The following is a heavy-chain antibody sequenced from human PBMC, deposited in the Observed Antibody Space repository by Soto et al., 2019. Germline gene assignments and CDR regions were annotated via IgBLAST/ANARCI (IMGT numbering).Heavy chain of an antibody. D-gene: IGHD3-3*02. Sequence: EVQLLESGGGLVPPGGSLRLSCAASGFAFSIYAMSWVRQAPGKGLEWGSAISDSGRSTYYADSVKGRLTISRDNFENTLYLQIISLRADDTDVYYCAKMYISSNYGLDVWGQGTTVTVSS. J-gene: IGHJ6*02. CDR1: GFAFSIYA. V-gene: IGHV3-23*01. CDR2: ISDSGRST. CDR3: AKMYISSNYGLDV.